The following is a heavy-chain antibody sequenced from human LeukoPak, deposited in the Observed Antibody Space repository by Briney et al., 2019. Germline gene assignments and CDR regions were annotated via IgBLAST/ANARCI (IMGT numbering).Heavy chain of an antibody. J-gene: IGHJ4*02. CDR2: ISFTTTTV. Sequence: GGSLRLSCSASEFTVSSYGMTWVRQAPGKGLEWISYISFTTTTVYYADSVKGRFTVSRDDAKNSLFLQMNSLRAEDTAVYYCAKELTYSGSFHYWGQGTLVTVSS. D-gene: IGHD1-26*01. V-gene: IGHV3-48*01. CDR3: AKELTYSGSFHY. CDR1: EFTVSSYG.